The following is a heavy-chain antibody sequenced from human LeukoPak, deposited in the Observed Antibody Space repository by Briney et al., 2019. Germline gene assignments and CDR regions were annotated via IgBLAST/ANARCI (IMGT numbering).Heavy chain of an antibody. Sequence: TGGSLRLSCAASGFIFSSYGMNWVRQAPGKGLEGVAIISYDGSNEYYGDSVKGRFTISRDNSKNTLYLQMNSLRAEDTAVYYCARAHLSSSSTDCMDVWGRGTKVTVAS. D-gene: IGHD6-6*01. V-gene: IGHV3-30*03. J-gene: IGHJ6*03. CDR2: ISYDGSNE. CDR1: GFIFSSYG. CDR3: ARAHLSSSSTDCMDV.